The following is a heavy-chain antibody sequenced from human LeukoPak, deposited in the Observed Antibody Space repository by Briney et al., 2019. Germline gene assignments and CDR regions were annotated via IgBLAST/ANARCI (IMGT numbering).Heavy chain of an antibody. CDR1: GGSISSSSYY. J-gene: IGHJ4*02. D-gene: IGHD3-3*01. CDR3: ARGKYYDFWSGYHYFEY. Sequence: PSETLSLTCTVSGGSISSSSYYWGWIRQPPGKGLEWIGSIYYSGSTYYNPSLKSRVTISVDTSKNQFSLKLSSVTAADTAVYYCARGKYYDFWSGYHYFEYWGQGTLVTVSS. CDR2: IYYSGST. V-gene: IGHV4-39*07.